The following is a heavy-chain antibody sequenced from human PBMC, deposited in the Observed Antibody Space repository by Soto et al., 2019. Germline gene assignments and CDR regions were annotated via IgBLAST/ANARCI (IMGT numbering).Heavy chain of an antibody. CDR1: GYTFTSYA. Sequence: ASVKVSCKASGYTFTSYAMHWVRQAPGQRLEWMGWISADNGNTNYAQKLQGRVTMTTDTSTSTAYMELRSLRSDDTAVYYCARDPRGYCSGGSCYWFDYWGQGTLVTVSS. J-gene: IGHJ4*02. D-gene: IGHD2-15*01. CDR3: ARDPRGYCSGGSCYWFDY. CDR2: ISADNGNT. V-gene: IGHV1-18*01.